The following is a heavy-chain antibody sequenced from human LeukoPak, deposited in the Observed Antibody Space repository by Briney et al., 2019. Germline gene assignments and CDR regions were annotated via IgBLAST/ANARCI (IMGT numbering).Heavy chain of an antibody. CDR3: AKGVYSSSWYEFDY. D-gene: IGHD6-13*01. CDR1: AFTFSSYA. J-gene: IGHJ4*02. Sequence: GGSLRLSCAATAFTFSSYAMHWVRQAPGKGLEWVAVISYDGSNKYYADSVKGRFTISRDNSKNTLYLQMNSLGVEDTAVYYCAKGVYSSSWYEFDYWGQGTLVTVSS. CDR2: ISYDGSNK. V-gene: IGHV3-30*18.